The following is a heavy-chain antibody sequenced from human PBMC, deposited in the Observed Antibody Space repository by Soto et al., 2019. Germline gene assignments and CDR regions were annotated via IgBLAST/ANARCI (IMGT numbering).Heavy chain of an antibody. CDR3: ARVASGVSYIDY. J-gene: IGHJ4*02. Sequence: GGSLRLSCTASGVTFSAYAMHWVRQAPGKGLEWVAIIWYDGSQKYYGDSVKGRFTISRDNSKSTLYLLMDSVRADDTAVYYCARVASGVSYIDYWGQGTLVTVSS. D-gene: IGHD2-8*02. V-gene: IGHV3-33*01. CDR1: GVTFSAYA. CDR2: IWYDGSQK.